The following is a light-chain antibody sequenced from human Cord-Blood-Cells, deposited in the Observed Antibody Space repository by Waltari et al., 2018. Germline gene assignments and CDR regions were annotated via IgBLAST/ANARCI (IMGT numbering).Light chain of an antibody. J-gene: IGKJ3*01. CDR3: QQYYSTPFT. V-gene: IGKV4-1*01. Sequence: DIVMTQSPDSMAVSLGERATINCKSSQSVLYSSNNKNYLAWYQQKPGQPPKRLIYWASTRESGVPDRFSGSGSGTYFTLTISSLQAEDVAVYYCQQYYSTPFTFGPGTKVDIK. CDR1: QSVLYSSNNKNY. CDR2: WAS.